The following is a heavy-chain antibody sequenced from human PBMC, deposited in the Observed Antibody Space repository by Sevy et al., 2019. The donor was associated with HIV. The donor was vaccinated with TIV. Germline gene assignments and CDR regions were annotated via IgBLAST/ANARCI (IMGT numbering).Heavy chain of an antibody. Sequence: GESLKISCKGSGYSFTSYWIGWVRQMPGKGLEWMGIIYPGDSDTRYNPSFQGQVTISADKSISTAYLQWSSLKASDTAMYYCAKLLGSITIFALYFDYWGQGTLVTVSS. CDR3: AKLLGSITIFALYFDY. V-gene: IGHV5-51*01. CDR2: IYPGDSDT. D-gene: IGHD3-3*01. CDR1: GYSFTSYW. J-gene: IGHJ4*02.